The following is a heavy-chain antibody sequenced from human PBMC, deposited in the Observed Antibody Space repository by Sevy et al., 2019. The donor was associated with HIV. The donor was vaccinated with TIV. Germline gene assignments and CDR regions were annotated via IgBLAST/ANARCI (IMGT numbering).Heavy chain of an antibody. J-gene: IGHJ4*02. CDR3: ARERSESYSGH. Sequence: GGSLRLSCAASGFTFSHCAMSWVRQTPEKGLEWVSAISGSGDRTYYADSVKGRFTISRDNSKNTLYLQMNRLRVEDTAIYFCARERSESYSGHWGQGALVTVSS. V-gene: IGHV3-23*01. CDR2: ISGSGDRT. CDR1: GFTFSHCA. D-gene: IGHD1-26*01.